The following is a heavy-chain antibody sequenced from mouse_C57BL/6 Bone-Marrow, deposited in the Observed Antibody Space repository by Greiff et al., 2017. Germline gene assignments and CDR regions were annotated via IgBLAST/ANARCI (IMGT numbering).Heavy chain of an antibody. CDR1: GYTFTSYW. Sequence: QVQLQQPGAELVKPGASVKLSCKASGYTFTSYWMHWVKQRPGQGLEWIGMIHPNSGSTNYNEKFKSKATLTVDKSSSTAYMQLSSLTSEDSAVYYCARSNDDYGGGAMDYWGQGTSVTVSS. J-gene: IGHJ4*01. D-gene: IGHD2-4*01. CDR3: ARSNDDYGGGAMDY. CDR2: IHPNSGST. V-gene: IGHV1-64*01.